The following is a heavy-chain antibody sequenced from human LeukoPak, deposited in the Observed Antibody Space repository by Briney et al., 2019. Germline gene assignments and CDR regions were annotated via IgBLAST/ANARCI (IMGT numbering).Heavy chain of an antibody. CDR1: GGTFSSYA. CDR2: IIPIFGTA. CDR3: AREGSVVVVAATRYWFDP. V-gene: IGHV1-69*06. Sequence: GASVKVSCKASGGTFSSYAISWVRQAPGQGLEWMGGIIPIFGTANYAQKFQGRVTITADTSTSTAYMELSRLRSDDTAVYYCAREGSVVVVAATRYWFDPWGQGTLVTVSS. D-gene: IGHD2-15*01. J-gene: IGHJ5*02.